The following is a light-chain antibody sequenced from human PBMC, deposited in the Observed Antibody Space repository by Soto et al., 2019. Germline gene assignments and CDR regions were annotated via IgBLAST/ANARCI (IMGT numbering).Light chain of an antibody. CDR2: EVT. CDR1: SSDVGAYNY. CDR3: CAFVRSNALL. Sequence: QSALTQPASVSGSPGQSITISCTGTSSDVGAYNYVSWYQQHPGKAPKLMIFEVTNRPSGISTRFSGSKSGNTASLTISGLQAEDEADYYCCAFVRSNALLFGGGTKLTVL. V-gene: IGLV2-14*01. J-gene: IGLJ2*01.